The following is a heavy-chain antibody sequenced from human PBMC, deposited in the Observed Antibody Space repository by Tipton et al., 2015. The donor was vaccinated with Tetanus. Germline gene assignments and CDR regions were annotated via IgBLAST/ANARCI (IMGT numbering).Heavy chain of an antibody. Sequence: QVQLVQSGSELKMPGASVKVSCKASGFSLTTYAINWVRQAPGQGLERMGWVNTNTGNPTYAQGFTRRFVFSLDTSVSTAYLQISTLKADDTAVYYCARHWWGYDVLSGYNWFDPWGQGSLVTVSS. CDR3: ARHWWGYDVLSGYNWFDP. D-gene: IGHD3-3*01. V-gene: IGHV7-4-1*02. J-gene: IGHJ5*02. CDR1: GFSLTTYA. CDR2: VNTNTGNP.